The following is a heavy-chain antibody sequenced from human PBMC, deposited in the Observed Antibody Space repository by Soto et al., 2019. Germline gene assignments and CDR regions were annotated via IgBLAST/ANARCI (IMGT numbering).Heavy chain of an antibody. Sequence: QVQLVESGGGVVQPGRSLRLSCTASGFSLSTYGMHWVRQAPGKGLEWVAVIWNDGSDKYHADSVKGRFTVSRDNSKNTLSQLMNSLRVEDTAVYYCARALGTGTGYDVLPLYYYGLDVWGQGTKVTVSS. V-gene: IGHV3-33*01. CDR2: IWNDGSDK. D-gene: IGHD3-9*01. CDR1: GFSLSTYG. CDR3: ARALGTGTGYDVLPLYYYGLDV. J-gene: IGHJ6*02.